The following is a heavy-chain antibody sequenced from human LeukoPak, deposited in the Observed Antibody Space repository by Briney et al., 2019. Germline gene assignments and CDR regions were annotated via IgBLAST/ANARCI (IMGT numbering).Heavy chain of an antibody. CDR3: AKTGQFDY. J-gene: IGHJ4*02. CDR2: ITGSGGST. Sequence: GGSLRLSCAASGFTFNSFAMSWVRLAPGKGLEWVSSITGSGGSTCYADSVKGRFTISRDNSKNTLYVQMNSLRAEDTAVYYCAKTGQFDYWGQGTLVTVSS. V-gene: IGHV3-23*01. CDR1: GFTFNSFA.